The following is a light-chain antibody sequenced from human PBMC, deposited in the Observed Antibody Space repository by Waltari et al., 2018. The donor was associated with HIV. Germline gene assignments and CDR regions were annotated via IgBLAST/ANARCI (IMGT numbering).Light chain of an antibody. Sequence: EIVLTQSPGTVSLSPGDRATLSCRASQRVSSIYLAWYQQKSGQAPRLLIYGASRRATGIPDRFSGSGSGTDFTLTISRLEPEDFAVYYCQHYGTSRWTFGQGTKGDI. J-gene: IGKJ1*01. V-gene: IGKV3-20*01. CDR3: QHYGTSRWT. CDR1: QRVSSIY. CDR2: GAS.